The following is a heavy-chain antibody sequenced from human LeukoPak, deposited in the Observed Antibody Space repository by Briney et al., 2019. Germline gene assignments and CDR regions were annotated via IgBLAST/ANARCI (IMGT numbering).Heavy chain of an antibody. Sequence: GGSLRLSCAASGFTFSSYSMNWVRQAPGKGLEWVSVIYSGGRTYYADSVKGRFTISRDNSKSTLYLQMNSLRAEDTAVYYCARVWYGSGSLYYYYYMDVWGKGTTVTISS. CDR1: GFTFSSYS. V-gene: IGHV3-66*01. J-gene: IGHJ6*03. CDR3: ARVWYGSGSLYYYYYMDV. CDR2: IYSGGRT. D-gene: IGHD3-10*01.